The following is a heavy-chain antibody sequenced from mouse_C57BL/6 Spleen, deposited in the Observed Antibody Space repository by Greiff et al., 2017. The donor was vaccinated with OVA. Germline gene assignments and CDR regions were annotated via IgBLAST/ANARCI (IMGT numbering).Heavy chain of an antibody. J-gene: IGHJ3*01. CDR3: AISNYGSSSFAY. CDR1: GYTFTSYW. V-gene: IGHV1-74*01. D-gene: IGHD1-1*01. Sequence: QVQLQQPGAELVKPGASVKVSCKASGYTFTSYWMHWVKQRPGQGLEWIGRIHPSDSDTNYNQKFKGKATLTVDKSSSTAYMQLSRLTSEDSAVYYCAISNYGSSSFAYWGQGTLVTVSA. CDR2: IHPSDSDT.